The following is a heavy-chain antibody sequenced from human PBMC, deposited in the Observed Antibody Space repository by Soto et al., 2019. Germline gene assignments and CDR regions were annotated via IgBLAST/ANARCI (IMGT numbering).Heavy chain of an antibody. J-gene: IGHJ6*02. V-gene: IGHV1-8*01. CDR3: ASLGRTIFGVVIGYYYGMDV. CDR2: TNPNSGNT. CDR1: GYTFTSYD. D-gene: IGHD3-3*01. Sequence: ASVKVSCKASGYTFTSYDINWVRQATGQGLEWMGWTNPNSGNTGYAQKFQGRVTMTRNTSISTAYMELSSLRSEDTAVYYCASLGRTIFGVVIGYYYGMDVWGQGTTVTVSS.